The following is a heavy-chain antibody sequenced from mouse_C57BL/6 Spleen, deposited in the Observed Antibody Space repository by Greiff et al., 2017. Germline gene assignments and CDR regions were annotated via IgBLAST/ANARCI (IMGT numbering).Heavy chain of an antibody. J-gene: IGHJ4*01. CDR1: GYTFTDYY. CDR3: AQAYYGYGGYAMDY. D-gene: IGHD2-9*01. V-gene: IGHV1-76*01. CDR2: IYPGSGNT. Sequence: QVQLQQSGAELVRPGASVKLSCKASGYTFTDYYINWVKQRPGQGLEWIARIYPGSGNTYYNEKFKGKATLTAEKSSSTAYMQLSSLTSEDSAVYFCAQAYYGYGGYAMDYWGQGTSVTVSS.